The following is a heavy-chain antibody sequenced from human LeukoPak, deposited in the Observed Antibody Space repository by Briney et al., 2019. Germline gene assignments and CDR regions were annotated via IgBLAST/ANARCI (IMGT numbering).Heavy chain of an antibody. CDR3: ARNTYYYDSSAGTFDF. Sequence: ASVKVSCKASGYTFTDYSIHWVRQAPGQGLEWMGRINPNSGGTNYAQKFQGRVTMTRDTSISTAYMELSRLRSDDTAVFYCARNTYYYDSSAGTFDFWGQGTLATVSS. D-gene: IGHD3-22*01. CDR1: GYTFTDYS. CDR2: INPNSGGT. J-gene: IGHJ4*02. V-gene: IGHV1-2*06.